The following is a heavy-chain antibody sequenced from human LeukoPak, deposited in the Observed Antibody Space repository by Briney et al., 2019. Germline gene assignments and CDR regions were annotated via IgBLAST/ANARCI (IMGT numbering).Heavy chain of an antibody. D-gene: IGHD6-19*01. Sequence: SQTLSLTCAISGDSVSNDRAAWNWIRQSPSRGLEGLGRTFYRSKWYNHYAVSVKGRIASSADTPKNQFTLQLNSVTPDDTAVYFCARQGSAGWTFDFWGQGTLVTVSS. J-gene: IGHJ4*02. CDR1: GDSVSNDRAA. V-gene: IGHV6-1*01. CDR2: TFYRSKWYN. CDR3: ARQGSAGWTFDF.